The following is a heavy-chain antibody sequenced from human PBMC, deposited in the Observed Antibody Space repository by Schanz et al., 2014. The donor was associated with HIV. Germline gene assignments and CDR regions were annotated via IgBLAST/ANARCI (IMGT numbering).Heavy chain of an antibody. J-gene: IGHJ6*02. CDR2: IIPIFGTT. V-gene: IGHV1-69*05. Sequence: QVQLVQSGAEVKKPGPSVKVSCKASGGTFSSYAISWVRQAPGQGLEWMGGIIPIFGTTNYAQKFQGRVTMTTDTSTSTAYMELRSLRSDDTAVYYCARGARYGMDVWGQGTTVTVSS. CDR1: GGTFSSYA. CDR3: ARGARYGMDV.